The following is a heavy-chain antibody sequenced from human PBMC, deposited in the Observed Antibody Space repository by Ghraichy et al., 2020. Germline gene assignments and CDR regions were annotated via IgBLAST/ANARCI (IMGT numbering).Heavy chain of an antibody. CDR1: GGSISSGGYY. V-gene: IGHV4-31*03. Sequence: SETLSLTCTVSGGSISSGGYYWSWIRQHPGKGLEWIGYIYYSGSTYYNPSLKSRVTISVDTSKNQFSLKLSSVTAADTAVYYCARVARSEGESTIFGVAHKSPYYYYGMDVWGQGTTVTVSS. CDR2: IYYSGST. CDR3: ARVARSEGESTIFGVAHKSPYYYYGMDV. D-gene: IGHD3-3*01. J-gene: IGHJ6*02.